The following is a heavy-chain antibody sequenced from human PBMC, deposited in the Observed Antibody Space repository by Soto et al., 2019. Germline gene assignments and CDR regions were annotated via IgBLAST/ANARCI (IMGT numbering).Heavy chain of an antibody. CDR1: AFTFSSYG. CDR3: ARDAATGYNWNDERAYCMDV. V-gene: IGHV3-33*01. Sequence: QVQLVESGGGVVQPGRSVRLSCAASAFTFSSYGMHWVREAPGKGLEWGAVIWDDGSNKYYADSVKGRFTISRDNSKNALYMEMNSLRDEDTAVYYCARDAATGYNWNDERAYCMDVWSEGATVTVS. CDR2: IWDDGSNK. D-gene: IGHD1-1*01. J-gene: IGHJ6*02.